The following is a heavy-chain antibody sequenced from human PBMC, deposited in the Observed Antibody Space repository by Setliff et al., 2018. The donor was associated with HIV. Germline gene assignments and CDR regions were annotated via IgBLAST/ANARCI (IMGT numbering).Heavy chain of an antibody. CDR2: INHSGNT. CDR1: GGSFSGYY. D-gene: IGHD5-18*01. V-gene: IGHV4-34*01. CDR3: ARAVNQNKAMVYIARWGWYFDL. J-gene: IGHJ2*01. Sequence: SETLSLTCAVYGGSFSGYYWSWIRQPPGKGLEWIGEINHSGNTNYNPSLKSRVTISVDTSKNQFSLRLSSVTAADTAVYYCARAVNQNKAMVYIARWGWYFDLWGRGTQVTVSS.